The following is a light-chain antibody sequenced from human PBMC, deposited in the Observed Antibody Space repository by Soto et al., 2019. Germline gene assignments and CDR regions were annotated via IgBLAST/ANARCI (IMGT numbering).Light chain of an antibody. CDR3: QQSYIIPRT. Sequence: DIQMTQSPSSLSASVGDRVTITCRASQSIGSYLNWYQQERGKAPKLLVYAASTLQSGVPSRFSGSGSGTDFTLTITSLQPEDFATYYCQQSYIIPRTFGPGTEVEIK. V-gene: IGKV1-39*01. CDR2: AAS. J-gene: IGKJ1*01. CDR1: QSIGSY.